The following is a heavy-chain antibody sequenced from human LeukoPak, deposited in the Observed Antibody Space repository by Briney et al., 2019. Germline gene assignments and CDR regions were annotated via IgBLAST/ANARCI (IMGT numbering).Heavy chain of an antibody. CDR3: ARSNDYDGSGYYSWDYYYYMDV. CDR2: IYYSGNT. V-gene: IGHV4-39*01. Sequence: SETLSLTCTVSGVSISSSNSYWGWIRQPPGKGLEWIGSIYYSGNTYYNASLKSQVSISIDTSKNQFSLRLTSVTAADTAVYYCARSNDYDGSGYYSWDYYYYMDVWGKGTTVTVSS. J-gene: IGHJ6*03. D-gene: IGHD3-22*01. CDR1: GVSISSSNSY.